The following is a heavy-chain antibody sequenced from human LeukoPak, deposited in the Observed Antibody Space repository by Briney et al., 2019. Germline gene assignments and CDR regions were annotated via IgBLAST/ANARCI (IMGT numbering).Heavy chain of an antibody. CDR3: ARDRRHCSSTSCYSKGFDP. Sequence: GGSLRLSCAASGFTFSSNSMNWVRQAPGKGLEWVSSISSSSSYIYYADSVKGRFTISRDNAKNSLYLQMNSLRAEDTAVYYCARDRRHCSSTSCYSKGFDPWGQGTLVTVSS. CDR2: ISSSSSYI. D-gene: IGHD2-2*01. J-gene: IGHJ5*02. V-gene: IGHV3-21*01. CDR1: GFTFSSNS.